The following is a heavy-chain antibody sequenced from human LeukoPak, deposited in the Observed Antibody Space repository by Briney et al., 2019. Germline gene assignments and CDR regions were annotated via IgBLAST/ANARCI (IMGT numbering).Heavy chain of an antibody. CDR1: GYTFNSYG. J-gene: IGHJ4*02. Sequence: ASVKVSCKASGYTFNSYGMNWVRQAPGQGLEWMGWINTNTGNPTYAQGFTGRFVFSLDTSVSTAYLQISSLKAEDTAVYYCARYEADGDVYRYAYSSDYWGQGTLVTVSS. D-gene: IGHD3-16*01. CDR3: ARYEADGDVYRYAYSSDY. V-gene: IGHV7-4-1*02. CDR2: INTNTGNP.